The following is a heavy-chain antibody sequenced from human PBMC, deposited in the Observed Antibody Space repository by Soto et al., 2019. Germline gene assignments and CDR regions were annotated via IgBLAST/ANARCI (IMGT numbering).Heavy chain of an antibody. CDR1: GYTFTTYY. V-gene: IGHV1-46*01. CDR2: INPSGGGT. CDR3: AREGRGQQLPRIFDY. Sequence: QVQLMQSGAEVKKPGASVKVSCKASGYTFTTYYMHWVRQAPGQGLEWMGIINPSGGGTNYAQKFQDRVTMTRDTSTSTVYIQLSSLRSEDTAVYYCAREGRGQQLPRIFDYWGQGTLLTVSS. D-gene: IGHD6-13*01. J-gene: IGHJ4*02.